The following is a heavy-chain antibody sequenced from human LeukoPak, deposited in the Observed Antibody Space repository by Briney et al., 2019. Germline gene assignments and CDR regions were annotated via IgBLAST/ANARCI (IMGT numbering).Heavy chain of an antibody. CDR1: GYTFTGYY. CDR3: GRNGGWELLRGYFDS. Sequence: ASVKVSCKASGYTFTGYYLHWVRQAPGQGLEWMGWINSSSGGTNYEEKFVGRVIMTRDTSISTAQMELSRRRSDETAVYYCGRNGGWELLRGYFDSWGQGTRVTVSS. J-gene: IGHJ4*02. D-gene: IGHD1-26*01. V-gene: IGHV1-2*02. CDR2: INSSSGGT.